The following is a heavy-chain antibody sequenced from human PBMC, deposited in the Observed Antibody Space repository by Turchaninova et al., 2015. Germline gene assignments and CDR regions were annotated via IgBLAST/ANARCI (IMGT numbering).Heavy chain of an antibody. Sequence: QVQLQPWGPGLLKPSAPLCRDCCIYGGSFSGEDWSWIRQPPGKGLELIGEINHSGSTNYNPSLKSRVTISVDTSKNQISLKLSSVTAADTAVYYCARDHSGSYYSSAGPAIDYWGQGTLVTVSS. CDR2: INHSGST. D-gene: IGHD1-26*01. J-gene: IGHJ4*02. CDR3: ARDHSGSYYSSAGPAIDY. V-gene: IGHV4-34*01. CDR1: GGSFSGED.